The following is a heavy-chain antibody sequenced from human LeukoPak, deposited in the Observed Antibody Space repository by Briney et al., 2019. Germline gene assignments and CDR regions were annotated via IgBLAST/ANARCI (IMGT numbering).Heavy chain of an antibody. V-gene: IGHV3-53*01. J-gene: IGHJ5*02. D-gene: IGHD4-17*01. CDR3: AKDPYLTTVTLRFDP. CDR1: GFTFSSCS. CDR2: IYSGGST. Sequence: QSGGSLRLSCAASGFTFSSCSMNWVRQAPGKGLEWVSVIYSGGSTYYADSVKGRFTISRDNSKNTLYLQMNSLSAEDTAVYYCAKDPYLTTVTLRFDPWGQGTLVSVSS.